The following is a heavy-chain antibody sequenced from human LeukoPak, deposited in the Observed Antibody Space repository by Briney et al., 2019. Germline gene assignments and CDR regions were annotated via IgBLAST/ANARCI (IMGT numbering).Heavy chain of an antibody. J-gene: IGHJ4*02. D-gene: IGHD4-23*01. CDR1: GFTFSDYY. Sequence: GGSLRLSCAASGFTFSDYYMSWLRQAPGKGLEGVSYISSSGSTIYYADSVKGRFTISRDNAKNSLYLQMNSLRAEDTAVYYCARGPRTTVVKRGFDYWGQGTLVTVSS. CDR2: ISSSGSTI. V-gene: IGHV3-11*04. CDR3: ARGPRTTVVKRGFDY.